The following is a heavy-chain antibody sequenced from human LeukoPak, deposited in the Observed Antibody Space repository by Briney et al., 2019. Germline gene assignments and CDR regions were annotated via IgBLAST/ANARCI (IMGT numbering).Heavy chain of an antibody. CDR2: IYYTGST. CDR1: GDSIRSYY. Sequence: PSETLSLTCTVSGDSIRSYYWNWIRRPPRKGLEWIGYIYYTGSTSYNPSLKSRVTISLDTSKSQFSLRLTSVTAADTAVYYCASHGSSGHDPLTWGQGTLVTVSS. D-gene: IGHD5-12*01. V-gene: IGHV4-59*08. CDR3: ASHGSSGHDPLT. J-gene: IGHJ4*01.